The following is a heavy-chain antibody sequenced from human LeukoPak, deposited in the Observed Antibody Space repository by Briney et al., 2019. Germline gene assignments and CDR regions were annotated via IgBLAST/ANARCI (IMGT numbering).Heavy chain of an antibody. D-gene: IGHD3-10*01. V-gene: IGHV4-59*12. Sequence: SETLSLTCTVSGGSISSYYWSWIRQPPGKGLEWIGYIYYSGSTNYNPSLKSRVTISVDTSKNQFSLKLSSVTAADTAVYYCARADYYGSGSYEHYFDYWGQGTLVTVSS. J-gene: IGHJ4*02. CDR1: GGSISSYY. CDR3: ARADYYGSGSYEHYFDY. CDR2: IYYSGST.